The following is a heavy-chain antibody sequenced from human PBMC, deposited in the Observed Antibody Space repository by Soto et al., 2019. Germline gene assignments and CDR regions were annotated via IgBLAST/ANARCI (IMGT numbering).Heavy chain of an antibody. J-gene: IGHJ4*02. D-gene: IGHD4-4*01. CDR2: MNPKSANT. CDR3: ARSPSWETTVTPYYFDY. CDR1: RYTFISYD. V-gene: IGHV1-8*01. Sequence: QVQLVQSGAEVKKPGASVKVSCKASRYTFISYDINWVRQATGQGLEWMGWMNPKSANTGYAQIFQGRVTMTRNTSISTAYMELSSLRSEDKAVYYCARSPSWETTVTPYYFDYWGQGTLVTVSS.